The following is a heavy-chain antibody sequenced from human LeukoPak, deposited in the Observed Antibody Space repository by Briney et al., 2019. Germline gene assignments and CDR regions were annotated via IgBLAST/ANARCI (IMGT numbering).Heavy chain of an antibody. V-gene: IGHV3-9*01. D-gene: IGHD3-10*01. CDR2: ISWNSGSI. CDR3: AKGPVYGSGSSWVQPFDY. CDR1: GFTFDDYA. J-gene: IGHJ4*02. Sequence: PGGSLRLSCAASGFTFDDYAMHWVLQAPGKGLEWVSGISWNSGSIGYADSVKGRFTISRDNAKNSLYLQMNSLRADDRALYYCAKGPVYGSGSSWVQPFDYWGQGTLVTVSS.